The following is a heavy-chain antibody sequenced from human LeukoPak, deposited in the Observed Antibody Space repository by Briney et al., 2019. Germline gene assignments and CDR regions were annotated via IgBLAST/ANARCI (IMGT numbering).Heavy chain of an antibody. Sequence: AGGSLRLSCAASAFTFRSYWMHWVRQAPGEGLVSVSRINRDGSTTSYADSVKGRFTISRDNAKNTLYLQMNSLRAEDTAVYYCARAPYISPYTGRAIDIWGQGTMVTVSS. D-gene: IGHD2-2*02. CDR1: AFTFRSYW. V-gene: IGHV3-74*01. CDR3: ARAPYISPYTGRAIDI. J-gene: IGHJ3*02. CDR2: INRDGSTT.